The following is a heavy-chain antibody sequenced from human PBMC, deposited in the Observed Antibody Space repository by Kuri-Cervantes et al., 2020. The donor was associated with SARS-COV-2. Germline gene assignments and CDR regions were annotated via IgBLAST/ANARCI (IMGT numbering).Heavy chain of an antibody. CDR2: ISSSGGSI. CDR1: GFTFSDYY. D-gene: IGHD2-21*01. Sequence: GGSLGLSCVASGFTFSDYYLTWIRQAPGKGLEWVSYISSSGGSIFYADSVKGRFTISRDNAKNSLYLQMNSLRAEDTAVYYCASGELWADYWGQGTLVTVSS. CDR3: ASGELWADY. V-gene: IGHV3-11*04. J-gene: IGHJ4*02.